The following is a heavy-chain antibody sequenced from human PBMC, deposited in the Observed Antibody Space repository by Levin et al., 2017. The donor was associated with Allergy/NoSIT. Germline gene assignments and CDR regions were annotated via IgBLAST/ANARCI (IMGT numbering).Heavy chain of an antibody. CDR2: IYYSGST. V-gene: IGHV4-39*01. Sequence: KPSETLSLTCTVSGGSISTSSYYWGWIRQPPGTGLEWIGSIYYSGSTYYNPSLKSRVTISVDTSKNQFSLKLSSVTAADAAVYYCARPGPHESGTGWTSAEYFQHWGQGTLVTVSS. CDR3: ARPGPHESGTGWTSAEYFQH. CDR1: GGSISTSSYY. J-gene: IGHJ1*01. D-gene: IGHD6-19*01.